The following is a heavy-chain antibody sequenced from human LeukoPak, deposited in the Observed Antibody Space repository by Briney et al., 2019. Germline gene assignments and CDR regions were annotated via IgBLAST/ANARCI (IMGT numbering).Heavy chain of an antibody. V-gene: IGHV1-2*02. Sequence: ASVKVSCKASGYIFSGYYMHWVRQAPGQGLERMGWINPNSGDTNYAQKFQGRVTMTRDTSISTAYMELSRLRSDDTAVYYCARDQVGAARFDSWGQGTLVTVSP. CDR2: INPNSGDT. D-gene: IGHD2-15*01. J-gene: IGHJ4*02. CDR3: ARDQVGAARFDS. CDR1: GYIFSGYY.